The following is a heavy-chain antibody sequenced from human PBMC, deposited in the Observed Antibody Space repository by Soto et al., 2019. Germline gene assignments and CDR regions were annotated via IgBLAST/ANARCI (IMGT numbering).Heavy chain of an antibody. CDR1: GYTFTSYG. J-gene: IGHJ6*02. Sequence: QVQLVQSGAEVKKPGASVKVSCKASGYTFTSYGISWVRQAPGQGLEWMGWISAYNGNTNYAQKFQGRVTMTTDTSTSTAYMELRSLRSDDTAVYYCARVGKYCTHCVCSFYGMDGWGPGTTVNVSS. CDR3: ARVGKYCTHCVCSFYGMDG. V-gene: IGHV1-18*01. CDR2: ISAYNGNT. D-gene: IGHD2-8*01.